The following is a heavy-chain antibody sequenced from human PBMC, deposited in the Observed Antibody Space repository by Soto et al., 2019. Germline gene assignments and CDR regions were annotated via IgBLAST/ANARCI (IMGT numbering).Heavy chain of an antibody. CDR2: IYSSGST. D-gene: IGHD3-22*01. J-gene: IGHJ4*02. V-gene: IGHV4-30-4*01. CDR3: AGSTYDSSGCLFDY. CDR1: GGSISSGACY. Sequence: SATLSLTCTVSGGSISSGACYWSWVRQPPGEGLEWIGYIYSSGSTHYNPSLKSRVTISVETSKNQISLKLSSVTAADTAVYYCAGSTYDSSGCLFDYWGQGTLVTVSS.